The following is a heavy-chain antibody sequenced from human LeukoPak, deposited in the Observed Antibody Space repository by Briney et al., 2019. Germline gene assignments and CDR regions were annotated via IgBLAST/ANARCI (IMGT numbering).Heavy chain of an antibody. CDR2: IYYSGST. V-gene: IGHV4-59*01. D-gene: IGHD1-26*01. Sequence: PSETLSLTCTVSGGSISSYYWSWIRQPPGKGLEWIGYIYYSGSTNYNPSLKSRVTISVDTSKSQFSLKLSSVTAADTAVYYCARHGSGGGSYYFSDNWFDPWGQGTLVTVSS. CDR1: GGSISSYY. J-gene: IGHJ5*02. CDR3: ARHGSGGGSYYFSDNWFDP.